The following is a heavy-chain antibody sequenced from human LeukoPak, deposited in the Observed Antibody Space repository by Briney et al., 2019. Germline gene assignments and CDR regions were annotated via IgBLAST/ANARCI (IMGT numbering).Heavy chain of an antibody. CDR2: IYSGGFT. CDR3: ARYNYYAPMDV. CDR1: GFTVSSNY. J-gene: IGHJ6*03. Sequence: GGSLRLSCAASGFTVSSNYMSWVRQAPGKGLEWVSLIYSGGFTYYADSVKGRFTISRDNSKNTLYLQMNSLRAEDTAVYYCARYNYYAPMDVWGKGTTVTVSS. D-gene: IGHD3-10*01. V-gene: IGHV3-53*01.